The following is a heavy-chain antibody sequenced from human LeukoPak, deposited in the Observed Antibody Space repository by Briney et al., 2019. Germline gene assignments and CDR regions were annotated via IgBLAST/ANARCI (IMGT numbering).Heavy chain of an antibody. CDR2: IKQDGSEK. CDR3: ARLDYGGADYFDY. Sequence: PGGSLRLSCAASGFTFSSYWMSWVRQAPGKGLELVANIKQDGSEKYYVDSVKGRFTISRDNAKNSLYLQMNSLRAEDTAVYYCARLDYGGADYFDYWGQGTLVTVSS. V-gene: IGHV3-7*01. J-gene: IGHJ4*02. CDR1: GFTFSSYW. D-gene: IGHD4-17*01.